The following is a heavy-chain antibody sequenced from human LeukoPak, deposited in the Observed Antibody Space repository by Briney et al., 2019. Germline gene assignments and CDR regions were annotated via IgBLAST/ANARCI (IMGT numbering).Heavy chain of an antibody. CDR3: ARAWQWAFDI. Sequence: PGGSLRLSCAASGFTFSTSWMSWVRQTPGKRLEWVASIKQDGSEKYYVDSVRGRFTISRDNAKNSLSLQMNSLRAEDTAVYYCARAWQWAFDIWGQGTMVTVSS. J-gene: IGHJ3*02. D-gene: IGHD2-8*01. CDR1: GFTFSTSW. V-gene: IGHV3-7*04. CDR2: IKQDGSEK.